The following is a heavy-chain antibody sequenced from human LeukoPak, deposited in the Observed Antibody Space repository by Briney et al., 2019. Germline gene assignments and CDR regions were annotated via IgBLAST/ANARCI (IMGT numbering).Heavy chain of an antibody. CDR1: GFTVSSNY. V-gene: IGHV3-53*01. CDR3: TRVAVPAAMAPYYYYYYMDV. CDR2: IYSGGST. Sequence: PGGSLRLSCAASGFTVSSNYMSWVRQAPGKGLEWVSVIYSGGSTYYADSVKGRFTISRDNSKNTLYLQMNSLRAEDTAVYYCTRVAVPAAMAPYYYYYYMDVWGKGTTVTVSS. D-gene: IGHD2-2*01. J-gene: IGHJ6*03.